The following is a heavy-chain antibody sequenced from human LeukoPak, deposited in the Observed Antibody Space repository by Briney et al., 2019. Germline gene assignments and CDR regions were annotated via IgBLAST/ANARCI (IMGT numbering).Heavy chain of an antibody. Sequence: SETLSLTCTVSGGSISSYYWSWIRQPPGKGLDWIGYIYYSGSTNYNPSLKSRVTISVDTSKNQFYLKLSSVTAADTAVYYCASGISGWDNAFDIWGQGTMVTVSS. CDR1: GGSISSYY. CDR2: IYYSGST. D-gene: IGHD6-19*01. J-gene: IGHJ3*02. V-gene: IGHV4-59*01. CDR3: ASGISGWDNAFDI.